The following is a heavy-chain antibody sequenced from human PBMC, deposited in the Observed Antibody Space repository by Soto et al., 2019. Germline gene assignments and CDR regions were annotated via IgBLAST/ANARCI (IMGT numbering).Heavy chain of an antibody. CDR1: GGSFSGYH. D-gene: IGHD2-2*01. V-gene: IGHV4-34*01. CDR3: ARARNIVVVPAPFLGYYYYGMDV. Sequence: SETLSLTCAVYGGSFSGYHWSGIRQPPGKGLEWIGEINDSGSTNYNPSLKSRVTISVDTSKNQFSLKLSSVTAADTAVYYCARARNIVVVPAPFLGYYYYGMDVWGQGTTVTVSS. J-gene: IGHJ6*02. CDR2: INDSGST.